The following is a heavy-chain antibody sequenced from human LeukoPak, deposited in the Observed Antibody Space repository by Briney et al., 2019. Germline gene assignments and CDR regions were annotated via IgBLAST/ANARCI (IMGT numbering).Heavy chain of an antibody. CDR1: AGSISSSSYY. V-gene: IGHV4-39*01. D-gene: IGHD6-19*01. J-gene: IGHJ4*02. Sequence: SESMSLTCTVSAGSISSSSYYWGWIRQPPGKGLEWFGSIYYSGCTYYNPSLKSRVTISVDTSKNQFSLKLSSVTAADTAVYYCARAGNAEQWLDYFDYWGQGTLVTVSS. CDR3: ARAGNAEQWLDYFDY. CDR2: IYYSGCT.